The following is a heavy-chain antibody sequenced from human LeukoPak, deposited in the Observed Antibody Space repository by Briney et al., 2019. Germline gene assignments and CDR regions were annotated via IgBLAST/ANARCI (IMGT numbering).Heavy chain of an antibody. Sequence: ASVKVSCKASGYTFTSYGISWVRQAPGQGLEWMGWISAYNGNTNYAQKLQRRVTMTTDTSTSTAYMELRSLRSDDTAVIYCARIRSNSWPPFPDHWGQGTLLIVSS. CDR2: ISAYNGNT. D-gene: IGHD2/OR15-2a*01. CDR1: GYTFTSYG. CDR3: ARIRSNSWPPFPDH. V-gene: IGHV1-18*01. J-gene: IGHJ5*02.